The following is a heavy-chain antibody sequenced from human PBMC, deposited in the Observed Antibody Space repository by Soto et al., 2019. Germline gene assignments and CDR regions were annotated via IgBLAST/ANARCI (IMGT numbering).Heavy chain of an antibody. CDR1: GGTFSSYA. CDR3: ARGGIAARRSYYYYGMDV. CDR2: IIPIFGTA. D-gene: IGHD6-6*01. Sequence: PSVKVSCKASGGTFSSYAISWVRQAPGQGLEWMGGIIPIFGTANYAQKFQGRVTITADESTSTAYMELSSLRSEDTAVYYCARGGIAARRSYYYYGMDVWGQGTTVTVSS. J-gene: IGHJ6*02. V-gene: IGHV1-69*13.